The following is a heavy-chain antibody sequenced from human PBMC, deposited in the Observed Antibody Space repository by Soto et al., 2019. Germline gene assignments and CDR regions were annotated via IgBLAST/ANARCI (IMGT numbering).Heavy chain of an antibody. CDR3: AKPISSGWPDYYYYGMDV. V-gene: IGHV3-30*18. CDR2: ISYDGSNK. Sequence: QVQLVECGGGVVQPGRSLRLSCAASGFTFSSYGMHWVRQAPGKGLEWVAVISYDGSNKYYADSVKGRFTISRDNSKNTLYLQMNSLRAEDTAVYYCAKPISSGWPDYYYYGMDVWGQGTTVTVSS. CDR1: GFTFSSYG. D-gene: IGHD6-19*01. J-gene: IGHJ6*02.